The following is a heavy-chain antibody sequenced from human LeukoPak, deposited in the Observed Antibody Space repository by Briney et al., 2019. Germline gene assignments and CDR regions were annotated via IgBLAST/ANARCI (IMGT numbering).Heavy chain of an antibody. CDR2: ISGSGGST. CDR3: ARPLGKTAVGGRWFDP. CDR1: GFTFSSYA. V-gene: IGHV3-23*01. D-gene: IGHD6-13*01. Sequence: QTGGSLRLSCAASGFTFSSYAMSWVRQAPGKGLEWVSAISGSGGSTYYADSVKGRFTISRDNSKNTLYLQMNSLRADDTAVYYCARPLGKTAVGGRWFDPWGQGTQVTVSS. J-gene: IGHJ5*02.